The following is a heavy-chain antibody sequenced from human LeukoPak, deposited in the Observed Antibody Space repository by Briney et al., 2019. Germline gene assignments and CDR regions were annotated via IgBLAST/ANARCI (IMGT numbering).Heavy chain of an antibody. CDR3: ARHVRYYDILTGYSSGNWFDP. Sequence: PSETLSLTCTVSGGSISSGSYYWGWIRQPPGKGLEWIANIYYSGSTYYNPSLKSRVTISADTSKNQFSLKLSSVTAADTAVYYCARHVRYYDILTGYSSGNWFDPWGQGTLVTVSS. D-gene: IGHD3-9*01. CDR2: IYYSGST. J-gene: IGHJ5*02. V-gene: IGHV4-39*01. CDR1: GGSISSGSYY.